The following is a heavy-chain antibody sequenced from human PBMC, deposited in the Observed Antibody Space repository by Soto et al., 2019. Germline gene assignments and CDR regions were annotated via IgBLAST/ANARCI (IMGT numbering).Heavy chain of an antibody. V-gene: IGHV1-46*01. CDR1: GYTFTNYY. J-gene: IGHJ2*01. CDR3: ARDLSSYSSGWYDL. CDR2: INPGGGRT. D-gene: IGHD6-19*01. Sequence: GASVKVYCKASGYTFTNYYIHWVRQAPGQGLEWMGIINPGGGRTNYAQKFQGRVTMTRDTSTSTVYLELSSLRSEDTAVYYCARDLSSYSSGWYDLWGRGTLVTVSS.